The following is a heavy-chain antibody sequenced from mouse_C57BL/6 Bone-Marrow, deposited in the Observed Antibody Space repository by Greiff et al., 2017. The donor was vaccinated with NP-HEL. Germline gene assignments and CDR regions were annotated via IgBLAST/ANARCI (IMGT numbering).Heavy chain of an antibody. V-gene: IGHV7-3*01. Sequence: EVKLMESGGGLVQPGGSLSLSCAASGFTFTDYYMSWVRQPPGKALEWLGFIRNKANGYTTEYSASVKGRFTISRDNSQSILYLQMNALRAEDSATYYCARWTTVVGYYAMDYWGQGTSVTVSS. D-gene: IGHD1-1*01. CDR2: IRNKANGYTT. CDR1: GFTFTDYY. J-gene: IGHJ4*01. CDR3: ARWTTVVGYYAMDY.